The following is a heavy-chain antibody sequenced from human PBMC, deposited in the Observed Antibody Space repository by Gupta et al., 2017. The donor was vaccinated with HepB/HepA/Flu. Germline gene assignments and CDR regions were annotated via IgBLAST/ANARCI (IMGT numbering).Heavy chain of an antibody. Sequence: QLQLQESGPGLVKPSETLSLTCTVSGGSISSSSYYWGWIRQPPGKGLEWIGSIYYSGSTYYNPSLKSRVTISVDTSKNQFSLKLSSVTAADTAVYYCARHEPSPPSFDYWGQGTLVTVSS. V-gene: IGHV4-39*01. CDR3: ARHEPSPPSFDY. D-gene: IGHD1-14*01. J-gene: IGHJ4*02. CDR1: GGSISSSSYY. CDR2: IYYSGST.